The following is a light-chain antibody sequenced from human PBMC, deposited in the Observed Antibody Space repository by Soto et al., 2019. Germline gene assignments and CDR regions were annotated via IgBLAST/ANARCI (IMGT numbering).Light chain of an antibody. J-gene: IGLJ1*01. Sequence: QSVLTQPPSVSGAPWQRVTISCTGSSSNIGAGYDVHWYQRLPGTAPKLLIYGNSNRPSGVPDRFSGSKSGTSASLAITGLQAEDEADYYCQSYDSSLSGSYVFGTGTKVTVL. CDR3: QSYDSSLSGSYV. V-gene: IGLV1-40*01. CDR1: SSNIGAGYD. CDR2: GNS.